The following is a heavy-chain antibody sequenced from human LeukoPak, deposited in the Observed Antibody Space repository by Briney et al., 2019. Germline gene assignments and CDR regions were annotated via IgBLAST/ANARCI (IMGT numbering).Heavy chain of an antibody. D-gene: IGHD3-22*01. V-gene: IGHV1-46*01. CDR2: INPSGGST. Sequence: ASVKVSCKASEYTFTSYYMHWVRQAPGQGLEWMGIINPSGGSTSYAQKFQGRVTMTRDTSTSTVYMELSSLRSEDTAVYYCARRPPSNYYDSSGYYSNWYFDLWGRGTLVTVSS. J-gene: IGHJ2*01. CDR3: ARRPPSNYYDSSGYYSNWYFDL. CDR1: EYTFTSYY.